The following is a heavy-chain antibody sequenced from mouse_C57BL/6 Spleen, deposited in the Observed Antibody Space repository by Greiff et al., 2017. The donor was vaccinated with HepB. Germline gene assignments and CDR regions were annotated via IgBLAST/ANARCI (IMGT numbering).Heavy chain of an antibody. Sequence: EVMLVESGAELVKPGASVKLSCAASGFNIRDYYMNWVKQSTEKGLEWIGRIDPEDGDTKYAQKLQGKATITADTASNTEYLQLSSLTSEDTAYYYCARRDYWGQGTTLTVSS. CDR3: ARRDY. CDR2: IDPEDGDT. V-gene: IGHV14-2*01. CDR1: GFNIRDYY. J-gene: IGHJ2*01.